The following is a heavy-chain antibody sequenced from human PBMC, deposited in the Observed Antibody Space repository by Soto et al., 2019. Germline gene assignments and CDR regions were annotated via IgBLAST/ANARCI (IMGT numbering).Heavy chain of an antibody. V-gene: IGHV6-1*01. CDR3: ARANCITTNCSPNPEFDY. CDR1: GDSVSSNSAG. D-gene: IGHD2-2*01. CDR2: TYYRSKWYN. J-gene: IGHJ4*02. Sequence: QVQLQQSGPGLVKPSQTLSLTCAISGDSVSSNSAGWNWIRQSPSRGLEWLGRTYYRSKWYNDYAVSVKSRIAINPDTSTNQFSLQLNSVTPEDTAVYYCARANCITTNCSPNPEFDYWGQGTLVTVSS.